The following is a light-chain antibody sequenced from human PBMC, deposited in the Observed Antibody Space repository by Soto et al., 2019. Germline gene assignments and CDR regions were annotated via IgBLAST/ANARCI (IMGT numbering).Light chain of an antibody. CDR3: QQYGSSPIT. V-gene: IGKV3-15*01. Sequence: EIVMTQSPATLSVSPGGRATLSCRASQSISDTLAWYQQKPGQAPRLLIYGASTRAPGFPARFSGSGSATDFTLTISRPEPEDFALYYCQQYGSSPITFGQGTRLEIK. CDR1: QSISDT. CDR2: GAS. J-gene: IGKJ5*01.